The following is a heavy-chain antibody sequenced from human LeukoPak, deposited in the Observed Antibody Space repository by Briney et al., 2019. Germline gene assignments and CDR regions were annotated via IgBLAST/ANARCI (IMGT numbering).Heavy chain of an antibody. CDR3: VRHDLIGITGGNFDY. V-gene: IGHV4-39*01. CDR1: GGSISSSRYY. J-gene: IGHJ4*02. CDR2: IYYTGST. D-gene: IGHD1-14*01. Sequence: SETLSLTCTVSGGSISSSRYYWGYIRQPPGRGLEWLGSIYYTGSTYYNPSLKSRVTVSVDTSKNQFSLKLNSVTAADTAVYYCVRHDLIGITGGNFDYWGQGTLVSVSS.